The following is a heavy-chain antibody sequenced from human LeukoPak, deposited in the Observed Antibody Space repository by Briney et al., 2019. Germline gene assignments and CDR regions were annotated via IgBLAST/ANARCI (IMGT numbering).Heavy chain of an antibody. Sequence: ASVKVSCKVSGYTLTELSMHWVRQAPGNGLEWMGGFDPEDGETIYAQKLQGRVTMTEDTSTDTAFLDLSSLKFEDTAVYYCAAIAIDYDGGAEAFDFWGQGTLVTVSS. J-gene: IGHJ3*01. CDR2: FDPEDGET. D-gene: IGHD4-17*01. CDR1: GYTLTELS. CDR3: AAIAIDYDGGAEAFDF. V-gene: IGHV1-24*01.